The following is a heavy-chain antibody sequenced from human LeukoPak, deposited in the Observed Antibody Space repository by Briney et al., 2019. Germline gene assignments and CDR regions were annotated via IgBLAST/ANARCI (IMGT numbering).Heavy chain of an antibody. CDR3: ARGLYNWNDGYYFDY. Sequence: GGSLRLSCAVSGFTFSSYAMHWVRQAPGKGLEWVAGISYDGSNKYYADSVKGRFTISRDNSKNTLYLQMNSLRAEDTAVYYCARGLYNWNDGYYFDYWGQGTLVTVYS. CDR1: GFTFSSYA. J-gene: IGHJ4*02. V-gene: IGHV3-30*04. D-gene: IGHD1-1*01. CDR2: ISYDGSNK.